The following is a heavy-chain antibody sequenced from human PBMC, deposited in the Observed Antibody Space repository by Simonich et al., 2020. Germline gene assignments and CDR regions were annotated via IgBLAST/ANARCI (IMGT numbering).Heavy chain of an antibody. CDR3: ARDRAARYYYYYYMDV. CDR2: INPNSGGT. Sequence: QVQLVQSGAEVKKPGASVKVSCKASGYTFTGYYMHWVRQAPGQGLEWLGGINPNSGGTNNVKKFQGRVTMTRNTSISTAYMEVSRLRSDDTAVYYCARDRAARYYYYYYMDVWGKGTTVTVSS. J-gene: IGHJ6*03. V-gene: IGHV1-2*02. CDR1: GYTFTGYY. D-gene: IGHD6-6*01.